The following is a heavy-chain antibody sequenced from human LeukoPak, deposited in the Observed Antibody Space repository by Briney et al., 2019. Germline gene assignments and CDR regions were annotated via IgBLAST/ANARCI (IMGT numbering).Heavy chain of an antibody. CDR1: GYTFTSYG. D-gene: IGHD3-22*01. V-gene: IGHV1-2*02. CDR2: INPNSGGT. CDR3: AFSDYYDSSGYFHNWFDP. Sequence: ASVKVSCKASGYTFTSYGISWVRQAPGQGLEWMGWINPNSGGTNYAQKFQGRVTMTRDTSISTAYMELSRLRSDDTAVYYCAFSDYYDSSGYFHNWFDPWGQGTLVTVSS. J-gene: IGHJ5*02.